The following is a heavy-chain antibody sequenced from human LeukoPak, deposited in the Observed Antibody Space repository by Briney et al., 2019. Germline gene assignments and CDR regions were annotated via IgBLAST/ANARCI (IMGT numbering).Heavy chain of an antibody. CDR3: AKSPTMVGGPDDYYGMDV. CDR2: ISGSGTNS. J-gene: IGHJ6*02. CDR1: GCTFSSYA. Sequence: GGSLRLSCTASGCTFSSYAMSWVRQAPGKGLEWVSAISGSGTNSYYADSVKGRFTISRDNSKSTLYLQMNSLRAEDTAIYYCAKSPTMVGGPDDYYGMDVWGQGTTVTVSS. V-gene: IGHV3-23*01. D-gene: IGHD3-10*01.